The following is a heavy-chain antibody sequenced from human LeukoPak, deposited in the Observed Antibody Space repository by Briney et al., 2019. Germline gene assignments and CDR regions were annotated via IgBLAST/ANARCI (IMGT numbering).Heavy chain of an antibody. J-gene: IGHJ4*02. CDR2: ISWNSGSI. CDR3: AKDIGIAAAGTDWYFDY. CDR1: GFTFDDYA. V-gene: IGHV3-9*01. D-gene: IGHD6-13*01. Sequence: GRSLGLSCAASGFTFDDYAMHWVRQAPGKGLEWVSGISWNSGSIGYADSVKGRFTISRDNAKNSLYLQMNSLRAEDTALYYCAKDIGIAAAGTDWYFDYWGQGTLVTVSS.